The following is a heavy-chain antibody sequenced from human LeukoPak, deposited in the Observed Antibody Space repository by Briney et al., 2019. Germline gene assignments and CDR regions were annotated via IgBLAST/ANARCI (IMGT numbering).Heavy chain of an antibody. Sequence: GGSLRLSCAASGFTFSSYWMSWVRQAPGKGLEWVANIKQDGSEKYYVDSVKGRFTISRDNAKNSLYLQMNSLRAEDTAVYYCAKDKTAYYRHFDYWGQGTLVTVSS. V-gene: IGHV3-7*03. CDR3: AKDKTAYYRHFDY. CDR1: GFTFSSYW. J-gene: IGHJ4*02. D-gene: IGHD3-9*01. CDR2: IKQDGSEK.